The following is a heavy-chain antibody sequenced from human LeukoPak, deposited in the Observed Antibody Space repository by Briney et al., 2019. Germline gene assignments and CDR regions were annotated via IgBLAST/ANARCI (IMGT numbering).Heavy chain of an antibody. J-gene: IGHJ4*02. V-gene: IGHV4-59*10. Sequence: SETLSLTCAVYGGSFSGYYWSWIRQPAGKGLEWIGCIYSSGSTNYNPSLKSRVSMSVDTSKNQFSLKLTSVTAADTAVYYCARGGKATVVTMWGQGILVTVSS. D-gene: IGHD4-23*01. CDR2: IYSSGST. CDR1: GGSFSGYY. CDR3: ARGGKATVVTM.